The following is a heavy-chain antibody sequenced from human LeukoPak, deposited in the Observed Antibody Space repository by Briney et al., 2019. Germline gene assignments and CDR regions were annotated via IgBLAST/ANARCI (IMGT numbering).Heavy chain of an antibody. CDR1: GFTFSTYW. D-gene: IGHD4-11*01. Sequence: GGSLRLSCAASGFTFSTYWMKWVRQAPGRGLEWVASIKEDGSDKYYVASVKGRFSISRDNAKNSLYLQMNSLRTEDTAVYYCAKGGHYNFDYWGQGTLVTVSS. CDR2: IKEDGSDK. V-gene: IGHV3-7*01. CDR3: AKGGHYNFDY. J-gene: IGHJ4*02.